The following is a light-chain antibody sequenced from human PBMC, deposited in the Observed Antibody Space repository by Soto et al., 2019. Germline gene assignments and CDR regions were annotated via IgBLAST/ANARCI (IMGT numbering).Light chain of an antibody. J-gene: IGKJ2*01. Sequence: EIVMTQSPATLSVSPGERATLSCRASQSVSSNLAWYQQKPGQAPRLLIYGASTRATGIPARFSGSGSGTEVTLTISSLQSEDFAVYYWQQYNNWPPGTFGQGTKLEIK. CDR2: GAS. CDR3: QQYNNWPPGT. V-gene: IGKV3-15*01. CDR1: QSVSSN.